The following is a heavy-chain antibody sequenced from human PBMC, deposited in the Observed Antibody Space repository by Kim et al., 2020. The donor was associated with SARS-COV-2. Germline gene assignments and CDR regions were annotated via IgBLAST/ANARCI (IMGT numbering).Heavy chain of an antibody. CDR3: ARDPYSNYAYYYYGMDV. Sequence: GGSLRLSCAASGFTFSSYSMNWVRQAPGKGLEWVSYISSSSSTIYYADSVKGRFTISRDNAKNSLYLQMNSLRDEDTAVYYCARDPYSNYAYYYYGMDVWGQGTTVTVSS. CDR1: GFTFSSYS. J-gene: IGHJ6*02. D-gene: IGHD4-4*01. V-gene: IGHV3-48*02. CDR2: ISSSSSTI.